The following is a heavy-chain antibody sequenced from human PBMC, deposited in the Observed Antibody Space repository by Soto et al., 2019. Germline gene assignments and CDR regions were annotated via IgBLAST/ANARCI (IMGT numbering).Heavy chain of an antibody. V-gene: IGHV4-31*03. CDR2: IYYSGST. CDR1: GGSINTGGYY. Sequence: SETLSLTCTVSGGSINTGGYYWSWIRQHPGKGLEWIGYIYYSGSTYYNPSLKSRITISIDTSKNQFSLKLSSVTAADTAVYYCARVPGGKYCSSTSCPYYYYYGMDVWGQGTTVTVSS. CDR3: ARVPGGKYCSSTSCPYYYYYGMDV. D-gene: IGHD2-2*01. J-gene: IGHJ6*02.